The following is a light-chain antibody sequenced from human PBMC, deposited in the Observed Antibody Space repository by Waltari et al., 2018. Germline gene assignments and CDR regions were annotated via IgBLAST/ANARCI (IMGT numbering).Light chain of an antibody. CDR1: RAIANN. CDR2: DAS. V-gene: IGKV3-15*01. CDR3: QQFNTGYS. J-gene: IGKJ2*01. Sequence: EIVMTQSPATLSVSPGEAVPLSCRASRAIANNLAWYQQKPGQALRLLIYDASTRATGIPARFSGSWSGTEFTLTITSLQSEDSAVYFCQQFNTGYSFGQGTKLEIK.